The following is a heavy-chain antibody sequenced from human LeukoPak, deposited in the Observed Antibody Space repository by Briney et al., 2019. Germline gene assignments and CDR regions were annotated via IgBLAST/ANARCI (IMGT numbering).Heavy chain of an antibody. V-gene: IGHV6-1*01. CDR1: GDSVSNDTAA. CDR3: ARLRRYIKQATSGMDV. Sequence: PSQTLSLTCAISGDSVSNDTAAWPWIRQSPSRGLEWLGRTYYRSKWYYDYAISVKSRMTIDLETSKNRFSLHLNSVTPDDTAVYYCARLRRYIKQATSGMDVWGQGTTVTVSS. D-gene: IGHD5-18*01. J-gene: IGHJ6*02. CDR2: TYYRSKWYY.